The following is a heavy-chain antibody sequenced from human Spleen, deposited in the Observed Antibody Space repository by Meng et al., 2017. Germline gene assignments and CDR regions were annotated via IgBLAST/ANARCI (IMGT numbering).Heavy chain of an antibody. CDR2: TYYRSKWYS. V-gene: IGHV6-1*01. CDR1: GDNVSSNSAA. CDR3: ARDSRAVAGSFDF. D-gene: IGHD6-19*01. Sequence: SCAISGDNVSSNSAAWNWIRQSPSRGPEWLGRTYYRSKWYSDYAVSVKGRMTINPDTSKNQFSLQLNSVTPEDTAVYYCARDSRAVAGSFDFWGQGTLVTVSS. J-gene: IGHJ4*02.